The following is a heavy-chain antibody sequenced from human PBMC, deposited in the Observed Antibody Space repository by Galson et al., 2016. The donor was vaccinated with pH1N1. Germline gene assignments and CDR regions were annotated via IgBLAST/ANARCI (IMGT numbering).Heavy chain of an antibody. CDR2: IITMFGTS. D-gene: IGHD4-11*01. J-gene: IGHJ6*02. V-gene: IGHV1-69*05. CDR1: GDTFRTYA. Sequence: SVKVSCKAVGDTFRTYAVSWVRQAPGQGLEWMGGIITMFGTSNYAQKFQGSVTITTDESRSAAYMELSSLRSEDTAVYYCARGQASVSTSYYYGMDVWGQGTTVTVSS. CDR3: ARGQASVSTSYYYGMDV.